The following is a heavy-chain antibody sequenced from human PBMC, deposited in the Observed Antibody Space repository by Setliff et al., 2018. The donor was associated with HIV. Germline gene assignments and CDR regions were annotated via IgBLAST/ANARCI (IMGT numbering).Heavy chain of an antibody. J-gene: IGHJ3*01. V-gene: IGHV4-4*07. D-gene: IGHD3-22*01. CDR2: VHSTGTT. Sequence: SETLSLTCTVSGGSFSTYYWSWIRQPAGEGLEYIGRVHSTGTTIYNPSLKSRVTMSVDTPKNQLSLKLRSVTAADTAVYYCARARITMTGGRLEPYAFDRWGQGTKVTVS. CDR1: GGSFSTYY. CDR3: ARARITMTGGRLEPYAFDR.